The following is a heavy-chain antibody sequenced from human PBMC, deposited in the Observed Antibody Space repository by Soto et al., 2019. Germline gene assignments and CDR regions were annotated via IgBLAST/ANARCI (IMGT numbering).Heavy chain of an antibody. CDR1: GGTFSSYS. J-gene: IGHJ4*02. D-gene: IGHD1-26*01. CDR3: ARDGGRHFGGIDY. CDR2: IIPIFGTA. Sequence: QVQLVQSGAEVKKPGSSVKVSCKASGGTFSSYSINWVRQAPGQGLEWMGEIIPIFGTANYAQKFQGRVTITADESTCTAYMELSSLRADDTAVYCWARDGGRHFGGIDYWGQGTLVTVSS. V-gene: IGHV1-69*01.